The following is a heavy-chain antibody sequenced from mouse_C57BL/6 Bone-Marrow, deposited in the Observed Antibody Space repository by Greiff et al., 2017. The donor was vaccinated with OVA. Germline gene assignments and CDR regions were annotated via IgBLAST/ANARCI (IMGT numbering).Heavy chain of an antibody. D-gene: IGHD1-1*01. V-gene: IGHV1-81*01. Sequence: VKLMESGAELARPGASVKLSCKASGYTFTSYGISWVKQRTGQGLEWIGEIYPRSGNTYYNEKFKGKATLTADKSSSTAYMELRSLTSEDSAVYFCARRDGSSYNYWGQGTTLTVSS. CDR3: ARRDGSSYNY. CDR2: IYPRSGNT. J-gene: IGHJ2*01. CDR1: GYTFTSYG.